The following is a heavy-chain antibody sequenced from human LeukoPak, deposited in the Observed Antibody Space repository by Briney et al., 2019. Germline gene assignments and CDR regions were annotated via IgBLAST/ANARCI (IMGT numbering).Heavy chain of an antibody. V-gene: IGHV3-33*01. CDR2: IWYDGSNK. CDR1: GFTFSSYG. Sequence: GRSLRLSCAASGFTFSSYGMHWVRQAPGKGLEWVAVIWYDGSNKYYADSVKGRFTISRDNSKNTLYLQMNSLRAEDTAVYYCARARTGYSSSRYLDYWGQGTLVTVSS. CDR3: ARARTGYSSSRYLDY. J-gene: IGHJ4*02. D-gene: IGHD6-13*01.